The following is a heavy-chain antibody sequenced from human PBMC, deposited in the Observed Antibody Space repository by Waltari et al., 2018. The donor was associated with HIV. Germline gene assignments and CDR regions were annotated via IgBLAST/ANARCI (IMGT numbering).Heavy chain of an antibody. J-gene: IGHJ1*01. D-gene: IGHD3-9*01. CDR3: VVGPHYFDGPEGRGRLDYFQN. Sequence: EVQLVQSRKEIKKPGESLKISCKGSGYKFNTYWIGWVRQMPGKGLEGMGIINPGNSDTRYSLSSQGQVTISADTSVTTAYLHWRSLKASDTAKYYCVVGPHYFDGPEGRGRLDYFQNWGQGTLVTVSS. V-gene: IGHV5-51*01. CDR1: GYKFNTYW. CDR2: INPGNSDT.